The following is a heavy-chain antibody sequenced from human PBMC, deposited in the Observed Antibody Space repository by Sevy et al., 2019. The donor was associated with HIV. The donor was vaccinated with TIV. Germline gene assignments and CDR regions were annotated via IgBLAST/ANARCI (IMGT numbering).Heavy chain of an antibody. J-gene: IGHJ4*02. V-gene: IGHV4-59*01. Sequence: SETLSLTCTVSGGSISSYYWSWIRQPPGKGLEWIGYIYYSGSTNYNPSLKSRVTISVDTSKNQFSLKLSSVTAADTAVYYCAGVRLTGIPDYWGQGTLVTVSS. CDR1: GGSISSYY. D-gene: IGHD1-20*01. CDR3: AGVRLTGIPDY. CDR2: IYYSGST.